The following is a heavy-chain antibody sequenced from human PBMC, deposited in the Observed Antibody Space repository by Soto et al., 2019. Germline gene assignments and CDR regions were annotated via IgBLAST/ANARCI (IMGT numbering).Heavy chain of an antibody. CDR2: ISASRGAT. CDR3: SKDVEGGSLFRGAFDY. CDR1: RFTFTSYA. J-gene: IGHJ4*02. Sequence: GGSLTLSCVASRFTFTSYAMSCDRQAPWKGLDGVAAISASRGATIHVDSVKGRLTISRDNSKNTLYLQLNSLRAEDTAVYYCSKDVEGGSLFRGAFDYWGQGTPVTVSS. D-gene: IGHD1-26*01. V-gene: IGHV3-23*01.